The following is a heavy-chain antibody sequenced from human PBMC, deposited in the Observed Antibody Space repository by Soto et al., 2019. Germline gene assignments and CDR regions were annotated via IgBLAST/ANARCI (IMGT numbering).Heavy chain of an antibody. CDR2: INAGNGNT. Sequence: QVQLVPSGAEEKKPGASVKDSCKASGYTFTSYAMHWVRQAPGQRLEWMGWINAGNGNTKYSQKFQGRVTITRDTSASTAYMELSSLRSEETAVYYCARGVAPYYFDYWGQGNLVTVSS. CDR3: ARGVAPYYFDY. V-gene: IGHV1-3*05. D-gene: IGHD2-15*01. CDR1: GYTFTSYA. J-gene: IGHJ4*02.